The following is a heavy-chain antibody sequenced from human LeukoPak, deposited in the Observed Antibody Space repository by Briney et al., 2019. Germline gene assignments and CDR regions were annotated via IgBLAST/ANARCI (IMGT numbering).Heavy chain of an antibody. D-gene: IGHD5-24*01. CDR2: IYSAGNT. V-gene: IGHV3-53*01. CDR3: ARDARNGYNPEY. CDR1: GFTVSTNY. J-gene: IGHJ4*02. Sequence: PGGSVTFSCAASGFTVSTNYLSWVARAPGKGLEWVSVIYSAGNTYYADSVKGRFTISIDNSKNTLYLQMSNLRVEDTAVYYCARDARNGYNPEYWGQGTLVTVSS.